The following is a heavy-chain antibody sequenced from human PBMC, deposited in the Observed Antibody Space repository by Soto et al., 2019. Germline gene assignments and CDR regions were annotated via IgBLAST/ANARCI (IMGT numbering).Heavy chain of an antibody. J-gene: IGHJ4*02. V-gene: IGHV1-18*01. CDR1: GYTFTNYG. CDR2: ITAHNGKT. CDR3: AREKIPGIAAADCSSLDF. Sequence: QVQLVQSGAEVKKPGASVKVSCKASGYTFTNYGVTWVRQAPGQGLEWMGWITAHNGKTKYVQKFQGRVTMSTDTSTSTAYMELRSLRSDDTAVYYCAREKIPGIAAADCSSLDFWGQGTLVTVSS. D-gene: IGHD6-13*01.